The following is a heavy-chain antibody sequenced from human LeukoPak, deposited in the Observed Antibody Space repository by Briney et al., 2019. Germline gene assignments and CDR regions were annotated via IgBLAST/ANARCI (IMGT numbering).Heavy chain of an antibody. CDR2: LSDSGVYT. J-gene: IGHJ4*02. V-gene: IGHV3-23*01. CDR3: ARGEQLADY. Sequence: GGSLRLSCAASGFTFSNYAMTWVRQAPGKGLEWVSILSDSGVYTYYADSVKGRFTISRDNAKNSLYLQMNSLRAEDTAVYYCARGEQLADYWGQGTLVTVSS. CDR1: GFTFSNYA. D-gene: IGHD6-13*01.